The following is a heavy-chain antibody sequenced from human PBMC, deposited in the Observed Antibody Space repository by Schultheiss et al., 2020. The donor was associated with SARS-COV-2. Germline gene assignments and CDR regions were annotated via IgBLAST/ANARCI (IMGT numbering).Heavy chain of an antibody. CDR3: AKGPEPTTVTTPFDY. D-gene: IGHD4-17*01. V-gene: IGHV3-23*01. CDR1: GFTFSSYA. CDR2: ISGSGGST. Sequence: GGSLILSCAASGFTFSSYAMSWVRQAPGKGLEWVSAISGSGGSTYYADSVKGRFTISRDNSKNTLYLQMNSLRAEDTAVYYCAKGPEPTTVTTPFDYWGQGTLVTVSS. J-gene: IGHJ4*02.